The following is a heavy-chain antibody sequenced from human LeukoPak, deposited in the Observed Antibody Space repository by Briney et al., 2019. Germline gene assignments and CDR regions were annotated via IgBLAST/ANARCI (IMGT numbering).Heavy chain of an antibody. CDR1: GGSFSGYY. CDR3: ARDPRGSYSDY. D-gene: IGHD1-26*01. CDR2: INHSGST. J-gene: IGHJ4*02. Sequence: KPSETLSLTCAVYGGSFSGYYWSWIRQPPGKGLEWIGEINHSGSTTYNSSLKSRVTISLDTSKNQFSLKLSSVTAADTAVYYCARDPRGSYSDYWGQGTLVTVSS. V-gene: IGHV4-34*01.